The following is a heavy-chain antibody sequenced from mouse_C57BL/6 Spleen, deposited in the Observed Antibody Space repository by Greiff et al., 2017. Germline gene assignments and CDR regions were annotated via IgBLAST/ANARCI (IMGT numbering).Heavy chain of an antibody. CDR1: GYAFSSSW. CDR2: IYPGDGDT. Sequence: QVQLQQSGPELVKPGASVKISCKASGYAFSSSWMHWVKQRPGKGLEWIGRIYPGDGDTNYNGKFKGKATLTADKSSSTAYMQLSSLTSEDSAVYFCARSETRYFDDWGQGTTLSVSS. J-gene: IGHJ2*01. V-gene: IGHV1-82*01. CDR3: ARSETRYFDD.